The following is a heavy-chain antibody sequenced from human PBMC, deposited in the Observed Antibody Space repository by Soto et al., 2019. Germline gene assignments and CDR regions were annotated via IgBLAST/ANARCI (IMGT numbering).Heavy chain of an antibody. CDR2: IGWTHIVT. J-gene: IGHJ3*02. CDR3: ARDYQYASDI. CDR1: GYKFETSS. Sequence: EVQLVESGGGLVQPGGSLRLSCVVSGYKFETSSMNWVRQAPGKGLEWISYIGWTHIVTSHADSVKGRFTISRDNAKNSLYLQMNSLRDEDTAVYYCARDYQYASDIWGQGTMVIVSS. V-gene: IGHV3-48*02. D-gene: IGHD3-16*02.